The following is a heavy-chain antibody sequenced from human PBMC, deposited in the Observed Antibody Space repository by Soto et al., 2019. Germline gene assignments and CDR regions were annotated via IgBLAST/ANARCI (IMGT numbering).Heavy chain of an antibody. Sequence: QVQLQESGPGLVKPSQTLSLTCTVSGGSISSGGYYWSWIRQHPGKGLEWIGYIYYSGSTYYNPSLKSRVTISVDKYKNQFPLKLSSVTAADTAVYYCARLSIVAARNMDVWGKGTTVTVSS. CDR3: ARLSIVAARNMDV. CDR1: GGSISSGGYY. D-gene: IGHD5-12*01. CDR2: IYYSGST. J-gene: IGHJ6*03. V-gene: IGHV4-31*03.